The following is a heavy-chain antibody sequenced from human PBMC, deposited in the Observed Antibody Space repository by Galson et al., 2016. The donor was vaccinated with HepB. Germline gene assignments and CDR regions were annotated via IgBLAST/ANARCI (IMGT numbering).Heavy chain of an antibody. CDR3: ARGVHGAFDI. V-gene: IGHV3-33*01. Sequence: SLRLSCAASGFSFSSYGMHWVRQAPGKGLGWVAVIWYDGNNNYYVDSVKGRFTISRDNSKDTLYLQMNSLRAEDTAVYYCARGVHGAFDIWGQGTMVTVSS. CDR2: IWYDGNNN. CDR1: GFSFSSYG. J-gene: IGHJ3*02.